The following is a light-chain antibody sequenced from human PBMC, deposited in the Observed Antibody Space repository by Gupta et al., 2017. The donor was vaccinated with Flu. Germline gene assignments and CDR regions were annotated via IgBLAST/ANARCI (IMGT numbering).Light chain of an antibody. CDR2: SNN. Sequence: QSVLTPAPSVSGTPGQRVTNHCSGSSTNIGSNTGNWYQRLPGTAPNRIIYSNNPGPSGSPDRFSGSKSGTSASLAISGLQSEDEADYYCSTWYYSLNGVIFGGGTKLTVL. J-gene: IGLJ2*01. V-gene: IGLV1-44*01. CDR3: STWYYSLNGVI. CDR1: STNIGSNT.